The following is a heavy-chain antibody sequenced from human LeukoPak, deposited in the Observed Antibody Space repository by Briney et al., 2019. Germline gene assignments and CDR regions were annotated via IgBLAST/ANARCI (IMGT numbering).Heavy chain of an antibody. Sequence: GESLQISCQGSGYSFTSYWIGWVRQLPGKGLEWMGIIYPGDSDTRYSPSFQGQVTISADKSISTAYLQWSSLKASDTAMYYCARSIAAAGIWYFDYWGQGTLVTVSS. CDR1: GYSFTSYW. J-gene: IGHJ4*02. CDR3: ARSIAAAGIWYFDY. V-gene: IGHV5-51*01. CDR2: IYPGDSDT. D-gene: IGHD6-13*01.